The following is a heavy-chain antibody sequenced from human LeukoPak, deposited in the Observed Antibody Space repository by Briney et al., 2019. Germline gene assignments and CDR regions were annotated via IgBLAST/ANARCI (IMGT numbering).Heavy chain of an antibody. CDR1: GGSISSYY. J-gene: IGHJ6*02. V-gene: IGHV4-59*01. D-gene: IGHD3-10*01. Sequence: PSETLSLTCTVSGGSISSYYWSWIRPPPGKGLEWIGYIYYSGSTNYNPSLKSRVTISVDTSKNQFSLKLSSVTAADTAVYYCARDYYGSGSPRGSYGMDVWGQGTTVTVSS. CDR2: IYYSGST. CDR3: ARDYYGSGSPRGSYGMDV.